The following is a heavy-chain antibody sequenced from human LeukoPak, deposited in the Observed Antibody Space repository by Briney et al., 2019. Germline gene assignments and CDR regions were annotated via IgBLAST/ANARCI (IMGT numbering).Heavy chain of an antibody. CDR3: ARDSNVFDYGINDDP. Sequence: GGSLRLSCAASGFTVSSNYMSWVRQAPGKGLEWVSVIYSGGSTYYADSVKGRFTISRDNSKNTLYLQMNSLTAEDTALYYCARDSNVFDYGINDDPWGQGTLVTVSS. D-gene: IGHD2-8*01. J-gene: IGHJ5*02. CDR1: GFTVSSNY. V-gene: IGHV3-66*01. CDR2: IYSGGST.